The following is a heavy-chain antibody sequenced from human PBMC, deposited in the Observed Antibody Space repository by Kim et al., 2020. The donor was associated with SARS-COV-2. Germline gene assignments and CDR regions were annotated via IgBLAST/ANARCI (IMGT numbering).Heavy chain of an antibody. J-gene: IGHJ2*01. CDR2: IYSGGST. CDR1: GFTVSSNY. CDR3: ARRIQLWSYWYFDL. Sequence: GGSLRLSCAASGFTVSSNYMSWVRQAPGKGLERVSVIYSGGSTYYADSVKGRFTISRDNSKNTLYLQMNSLRAEDTAVYYCARRIQLWSYWYFDLCGRGTLVTVSP. D-gene: IGHD5-18*01. V-gene: IGHV3-66*01.